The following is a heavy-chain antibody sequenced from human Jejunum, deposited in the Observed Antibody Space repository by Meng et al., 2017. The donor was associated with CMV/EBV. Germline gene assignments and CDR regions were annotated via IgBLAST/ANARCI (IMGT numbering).Heavy chain of an antibody. D-gene: IGHD3-22*01. CDR2: MNQDGSEG. V-gene: IGHV3-7*01. CDR1: FSDFY. J-gene: IGHJ3*02. CDR3: ARDFYDHSGYYYGAFDI. Sequence: FSDFYMSWVRQAPGRGLEWVANMNQDGSEGYYVDSVKGRFSISRDNARNSLYLQMNSLRAEDTAVYYCARDFYDHSGYYYGAFDIWGQGTLATVSS.